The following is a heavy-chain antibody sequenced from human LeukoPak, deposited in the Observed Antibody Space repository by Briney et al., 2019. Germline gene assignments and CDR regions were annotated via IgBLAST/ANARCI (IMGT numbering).Heavy chain of an antibody. D-gene: IGHD5-12*01. Sequence: PGGALRPSRAGFGFTFSSHSMKWVRQAPGKGLEWLSYIDSGSGNIYYRDSVKGRFTISRDNAQDSLYLQMDSLRDEDTAVYYCAREGMVATFDYWGQGTLVTVSS. V-gene: IGHV3-48*02. J-gene: IGHJ4*02. CDR1: GFTFSSHS. CDR2: IDSGSGNI. CDR3: AREGMVATFDY.